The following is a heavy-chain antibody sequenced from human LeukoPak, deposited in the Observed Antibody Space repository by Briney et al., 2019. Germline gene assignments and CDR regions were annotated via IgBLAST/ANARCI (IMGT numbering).Heavy chain of an antibody. CDR1: GFTFSDYY. D-gene: IGHD3-3*01. J-gene: IGHJ3*02. CDR3: ARGSIFGVVIMAFDI. CDR2: ISSSGSTI. V-gene: IGHV3-11*01. Sequence: GGSLRLSCAASGFTFSDYYMSWIRQAPGKGLEWVSYISSSGSTIYYADSVKGRFTISRDNAKNSLYLQMNSLRAEDTAVYYCARGSIFGVVIMAFDIWGQGTMVTVSS.